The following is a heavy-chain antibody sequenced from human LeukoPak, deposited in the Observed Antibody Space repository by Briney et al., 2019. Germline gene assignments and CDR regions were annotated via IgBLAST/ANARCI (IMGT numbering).Heavy chain of an antibody. D-gene: IGHD1-26*01. Sequence: GASVKVSCTASGYTYTSYGISWVRQAPGQGLEWMGWISAYNGNTNYAQKLQGRVTMTTDTSTSTAYMELRSLRSDDTAVYFCARVGATGYYFDYWGQGTLVTVSS. V-gene: IGHV1-18*01. J-gene: IGHJ4*02. CDR2: ISAYNGNT. CDR1: GYTYTSYG. CDR3: ARVGATGYYFDY.